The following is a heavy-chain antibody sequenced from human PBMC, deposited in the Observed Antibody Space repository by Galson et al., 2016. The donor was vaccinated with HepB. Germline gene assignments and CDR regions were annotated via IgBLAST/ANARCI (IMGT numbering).Heavy chain of an antibody. CDR3: AKDHGGYSGFDY. V-gene: IGHV3-43*01. D-gene: IGHD4-23*01. Sequence: SLRLSCAASGFTFGTYTMHWIRQAPGEGLQWVSLITGDRANAYYADSVKGRFTISRDNRKNSLYLQMNSLRTEDTALYYCAKDHGGYSGFDYWCQGTLVTVSS. J-gene: IGHJ4*02. CDR1: GFTFGTYT. CDR2: ITGDRANA.